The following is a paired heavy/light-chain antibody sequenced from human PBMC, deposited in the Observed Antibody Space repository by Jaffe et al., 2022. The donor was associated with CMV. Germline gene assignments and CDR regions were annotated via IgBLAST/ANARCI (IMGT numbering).Light chain of an antibody. CDR2: GAS. Sequence: EIVMTQSPATLSVSPGERATLSCRASQSISSKLAWYQQKPGQAPRLLIYGASTRATGIPDRFSGSGSGTEFTLTISSLQSEDFAVYYCQQYNDWPRYTFGQGTKLEIK. CDR3: QQYNDWPRYT. CDR1: QSISSK. V-gene: IGKV3-15*01. J-gene: IGKJ2*01.
Heavy chain of an antibody. Sequence: EVQLLESGGGLVQPGGSLRLSCAASGFTFSSYAMNWVRQAPGKGLEWVSAIGGGGASTYYADSVRGRFTISRDNSKNMLYLEINSLRVDDTAVYYCAKARVYAKIEYWGQGTLVTVSS. CDR3: AKARVYAKIEY. V-gene: IGHV3-23*01. CDR2: IGGGGAST. D-gene: IGHD2-8*01. CDR1: GFTFSSYA. J-gene: IGHJ4*02.